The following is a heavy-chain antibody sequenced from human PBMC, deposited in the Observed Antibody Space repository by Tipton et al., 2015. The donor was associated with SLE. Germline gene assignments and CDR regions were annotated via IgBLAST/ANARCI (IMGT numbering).Heavy chain of an antibody. J-gene: IGHJ3*02. D-gene: IGHD6-13*01. CDR3: ARSLGSWKGDAFDI. V-gene: IGHV4-61*10. CDR1: GGSISSGSYY. Sequence: TLSLTCTVSGGSISSGSYYWSWIRQPAGKGLEWIGYIYYSGSTNYNPSLKSRVTISVDTSKNQFSLKLSSVTAADTAVYYCARSLGSWKGDAFDIWGQGTMVTVSS. CDR2: IYYSGST.